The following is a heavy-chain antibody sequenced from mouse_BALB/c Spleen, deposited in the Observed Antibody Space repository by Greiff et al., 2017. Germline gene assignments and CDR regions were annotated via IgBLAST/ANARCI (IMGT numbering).Heavy chain of an antibody. CDR1: GYTFSSYW. J-gene: IGHJ4*01. CDR2: ILPGSGST. Sequence: QVQLQQSGAELMKPGASVKISCKATGYTFSSYWIEWVKQRPGHGLEWIGEILPGSGSTNYNEKFKGKATFTVDTSSNTAYMQLSSLTSEDSAVYYCARRRGSPMDYWGQGTSVTVSS. V-gene: IGHV1-9*01. CDR3: ARRRGSPMDY.